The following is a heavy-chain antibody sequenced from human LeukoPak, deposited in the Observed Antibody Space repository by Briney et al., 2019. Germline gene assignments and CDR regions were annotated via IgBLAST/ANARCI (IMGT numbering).Heavy chain of an antibody. CDR3: ARYEPAGTPVGY. V-gene: IGHV1-18*01. J-gene: IGHJ4*02. D-gene: IGHD6-13*01. CDR1: GYTFTSFG. CDR2: ISTYYGNT. Sequence: ASVKVSCKASGYTFTSFGVAWVRQAPGQGLEWMGWISTYYGNTNYAQKLQGRVSMTTDTSTSTAYMELKSLRPDDTAVYYCARYEPAGTPVGYWGQGTLVTVSS.